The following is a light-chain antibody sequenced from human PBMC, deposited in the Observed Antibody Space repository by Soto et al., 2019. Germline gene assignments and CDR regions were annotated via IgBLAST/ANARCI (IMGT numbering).Light chain of an antibody. CDR3: QQCYTWPLT. V-gene: IGKV3-15*01. Sequence: EIVMTQSPATLSVSPGERATLSCRASQSVSSSLAWYQQKPGQAPRLLIYGASTRATGVPARFSGSGSGTEFAITISSLQAEYFAFYYCQQCYTWPLTFGGGTKVEIE. CDR1: QSVSSS. CDR2: GAS. J-gene: IGKJ4*01.